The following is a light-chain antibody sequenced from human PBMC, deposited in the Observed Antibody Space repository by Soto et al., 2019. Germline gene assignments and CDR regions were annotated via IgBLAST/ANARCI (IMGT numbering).Light chain of an antibody. Sequence: QSVLTQPPSASGTPGQRVTISCSGSSSNIGSNTVNWYQQLPGPAPKLLIYSNNPRTSGVPDRFSGSKSGTSASLAISGLKSGDEAEYYCAAWADSQVVFGGGTKLPVL. CDR1: SSNIGSNT. CDR3: AAWADSQVV. CDR2: SNN. J-gene: IGLJ2*01. V-gene: IGLV1-44*01.